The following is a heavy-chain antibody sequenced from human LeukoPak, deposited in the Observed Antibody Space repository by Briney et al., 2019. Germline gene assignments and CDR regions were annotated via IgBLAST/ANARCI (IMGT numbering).Heavy chain of an antibody. J-gene: IGHJ4*02. CDR2: ISSSSSYI. D-gene: IGHD2-8*02. V-gene: IGHV3-21*01. CDR3: ARDDTGDALDY. CDR1: GFTFSSYS. Sequence: GGSLRLSCAASGFTFSSYSMKWVRQAPGKGLEWVSSISSSSSYIYYADSVKGRFTISRDNAKNSLYLQMNSLRAEDTAVYYCARDDTGDALDYWGQGTLVTVSS.